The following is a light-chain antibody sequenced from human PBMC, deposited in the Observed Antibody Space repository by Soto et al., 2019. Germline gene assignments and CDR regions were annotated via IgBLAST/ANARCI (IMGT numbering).Light chain of an antibody. CDR1: SSDVGGYNY. CDR2: EVS. J-gene: IGLJ1*01. V-gene: IGLV2-8*01. Sequence: QSALTQPPSASGSPGQSVTISCTGTSSDVGGYNYVSWYQQHPGKAPKLMIYEVSKRHSGVPDLFSGSTSGNTASLTVSGLQAEDEGDYYCSSYAGSNNLGVFGTGTKLTVL. CDR3: SSYAGSNNLGV.